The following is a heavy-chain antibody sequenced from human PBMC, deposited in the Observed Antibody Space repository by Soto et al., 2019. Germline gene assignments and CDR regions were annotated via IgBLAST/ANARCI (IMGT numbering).Heavy chain of an antibody. CDR2: INPNSGGT. CDR1: GYTFTGYY. J-gene: IGHJ4*02. V-gene: IGHV1-2*02. D-gene: IGHD3-22*01. CDR3: ARDRDYYDSSGYDNYFDY. Sequence: QVQLVQSGAEVKKPGASVKVSCKASGYTFTGYYMHWVRQAPGQGLEWMGWINPNSGGTNYAQKLQGRVTMTTDTSTSTAYMELRSLRSDDTAVYYCARDRDYYDSSGYDNYFDYWGQGTLVTVSS.